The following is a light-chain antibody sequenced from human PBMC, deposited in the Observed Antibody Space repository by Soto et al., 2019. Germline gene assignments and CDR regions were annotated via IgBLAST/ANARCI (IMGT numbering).Light chain of an antibody. Sequence: DIQMTQSPSTLSASVGDRVTITCRASQSISSWLAWYQQKPGKAPKLLIYDASSLESGVPSRFSGSGSGTEGTITISSLQPDDFETYYCQQYNSYRWTFGQGTKVDIK. J-gene: IGKJ1*01. CDR1: QSISSW. CDR3: QQYNSYRWT. V-gene: IGKV1-5*01. CDR2: DAS.